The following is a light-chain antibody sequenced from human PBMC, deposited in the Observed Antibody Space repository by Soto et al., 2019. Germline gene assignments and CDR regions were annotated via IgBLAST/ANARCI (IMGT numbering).Light chain of an antibody. Sequence: VLWQSPRTQSLSPGGIATLSCRASQSLNNYYLAWYQQKPGQAPRLLIYDASSRPARIPDRFSGSGSGTDFTLTISRLEPEDFAVYYCQHYGRSPYTFGQGTKVDIK. V-gene: IGKV3-20*01. J-gene: IGKJ2*01. CDR1: QSLNNYY. CDR2: DAS. CDR3: QHYGRSPYT.